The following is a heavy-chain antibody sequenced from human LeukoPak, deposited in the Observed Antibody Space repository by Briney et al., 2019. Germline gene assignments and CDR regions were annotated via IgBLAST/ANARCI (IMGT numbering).Heavy chain of an antibody. V-gene: IGHV1-69*13. Sequence: GASVKVSCKASGGTFSSYAISWVRQAPGQGLEWMGGIIPIFGTANYAQKFQGRVTITADESTSTAYMELSSLRSEDTAVYYCARDAVAGTPYYYYMDVWGKGTTVTVSS. J-gene: IGHJ6*03. CDR1: GGTFSSYA. CDR3: ARDAVAGTPYYYYMDV. D-gene: IGHD6-19*01. CDR2: IIPIFGTA.